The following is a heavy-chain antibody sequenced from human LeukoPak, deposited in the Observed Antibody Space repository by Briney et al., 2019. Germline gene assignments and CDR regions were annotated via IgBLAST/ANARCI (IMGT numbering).Heavy chain of an antibody. Sequence: SQTLSLTCTVSGGSISSGDYYWSWIRQPPGKGLEWIGYIYYSRSTYYNPSLKSRVTISVDTSKNQFSLKLSSVTAADTAVYYCARGPYSSSLEDHWGQGTLVTVSS. CDR1: GGSISSGDYY. J-gene: IGHJ4*02. CDR3: ARGPYSSSLEDH. D-gene: IGHD6-13*01. CDR2: IYYSRST. V-gene: IGHV4-30-4*01.